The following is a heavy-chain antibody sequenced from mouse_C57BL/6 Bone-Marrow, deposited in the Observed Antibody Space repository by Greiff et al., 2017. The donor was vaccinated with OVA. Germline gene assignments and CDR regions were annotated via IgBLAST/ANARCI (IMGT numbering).Heavy chain of an antibody. CDR2: IYPRDGST. J-gene: IGHJ2*01. V-gene: IGHV1-78*01. Sequence: VQLQQSDAELVKPGASVKISCKVSGYTFTDHTIHWMKQRPEQGLAWIGYIYPRDGSTKYNEKFKGKATFTADKSSSTSYMQLNSLTSEDSAVYFCATYYGSSPFDYWGQGTTLTVSS. CDR3: ATYYGSSPFDY. CDR1: GYTFTDHT. D-gene: IGHD1-1*01.